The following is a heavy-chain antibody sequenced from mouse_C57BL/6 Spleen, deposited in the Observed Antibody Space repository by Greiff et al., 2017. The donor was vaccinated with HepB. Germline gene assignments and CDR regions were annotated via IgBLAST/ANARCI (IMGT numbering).Heavy chain of an antibody. CDR1: GYTFTSYW. J-gene: IGHJ1*03. Sequence: QVQLKQPGAELVRPGSSVKLSCKASGYTFTSYWMHWVKQRPIQGLEWIGNIDPSDSETHYNQKFKDKATLTVDKSSSTAYMQLSSLTSEDSAVYYCARRGSSFYWYFDVWGTGTTVTVSS. CDR2: IDPSDSET. V-gene: IGHV1-52*01. D-gene: IGHD1-1*01. CDR3: ARRGSSFYWYFDV.